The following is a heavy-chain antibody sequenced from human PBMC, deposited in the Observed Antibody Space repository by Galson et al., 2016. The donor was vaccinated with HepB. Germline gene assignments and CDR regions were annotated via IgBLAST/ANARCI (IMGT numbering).Heavy chain of an antibody. J-gene: IGHJ4*02. Sequence: SLRLSCAASGFTFSSYGMHWIRQAPGKGLEWVAGMSFDGSKKYYADSVKGRFTISRDNSKKTLYLQMNSLRPEETAVYYCAKDATDTRGYFYRLVLLDYWGQGSLVTVSS. CDR1: GFTFSSYG. D-gene: IGHD3-22*01. CDR2: MSFDGSKK. V-gene: IGHV3-30*18. CDR3: AKDATDTRGYFYRLVLLDY.